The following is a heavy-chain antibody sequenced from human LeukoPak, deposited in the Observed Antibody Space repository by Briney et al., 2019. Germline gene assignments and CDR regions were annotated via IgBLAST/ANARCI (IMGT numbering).Heavy chain of an antibody. CDR1: GYTFTDYH. CDR2: IIPIFGTA. CDR3: ARADSSGYYPYYYYYYMDV. J-gene: IGHJ6*03. D-gene: IGHD3-22*01. V-gene: IGHV1-69*06. Sequence: ASVKVSCQASGYTFTDYHIHWVRQAPGQGLEWMGGIIPIFGTANYAQKFQGRVTITADKSTSTAYMELSSLRSEDTAVYYCARADSSGYYPYYYYYYMDVWGKGTTVTVSS.